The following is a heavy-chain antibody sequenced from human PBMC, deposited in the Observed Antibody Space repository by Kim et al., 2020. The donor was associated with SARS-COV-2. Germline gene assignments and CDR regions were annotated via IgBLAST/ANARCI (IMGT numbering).Heavy chain of an antibody. D-gene: IGHD3-10*01. J-gene: IGHJ5*02. CDR2: IDPSDSYT. CDR3: ASSSRSGFGEIEGWFDP. V-gene: IGHV5-10-1*01. CDR1: GYSFTSYW. Sequence: GESLKISCKGSGYSFTSYWISWVRQMPGKGLEWMGRIDPSDSYTNYSPSFQGHVTISADKSISTAYLQWSSLKASDTAMYYCASSSRSGFGEIEGWFDPWGQGTLVTVSS.